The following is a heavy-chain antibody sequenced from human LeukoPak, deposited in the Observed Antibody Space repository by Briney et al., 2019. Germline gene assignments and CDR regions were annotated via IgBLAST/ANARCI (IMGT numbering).Heavy chain of an antibody. V-gene: IGHV4-30-2*01. J-gene: IGHJ3*02. Sequence: SETLSLTCAVSGGSISSGGYSWSWIRQPPGKGLEWIGYIYHSGSTYYNPSLKSRVTISVDRSKNQFSLKLSSVTAADTAVYYCARGGESGGAFDIWGQGTMVTVSS. CDR2: IYHSGST. CDR3: ARGGESGGAFDI. D-gene: IGHD3-16*01. CDR1: GGSISSGGYS.